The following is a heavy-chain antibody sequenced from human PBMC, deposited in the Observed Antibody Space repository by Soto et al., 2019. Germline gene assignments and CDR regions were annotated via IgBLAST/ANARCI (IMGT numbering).Heavy chain of an antibody. CDR3: ARGGAMGVGY. Sequence: EVQLVESGGGVVQPGGSLRLSCTASGFTFNTHWMHWVRQAPGKGLVWVSRIYFDGITTNYADSVKGPLTVSRDNAKKNIYLPVNTLKDEETGVYYCARGGAMGVGYRGQGTLVTVSS. D-gene: IGHD1-26*01. CDR2: IYFDGITT. V-gene: IGHV3-74*01. CDR1: GFTFNTHW. J-gene: IGHJ4*02.